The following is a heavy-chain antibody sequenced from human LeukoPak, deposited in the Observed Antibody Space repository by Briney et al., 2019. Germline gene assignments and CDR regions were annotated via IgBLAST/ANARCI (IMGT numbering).Heavy chain of an antibody. Sequence: GGSLRLSCAASGFTFNNYAMHWVRQAQGKGLEWVSLISGDGSTTYYADSVKGRFTISRDNSKNSLYLQMNSLRTEDTALYYCTKDYGDTGFPDYWGQGTQVTVSS. V-gene: IGHV3-43*02. J-gene: IGHJ4*02. CDR2: ISGDGSTT. CDR1: GFTFNNYA. D-gene: IGHD4-17*01. CDR3: TKDYGDTGFPDY.